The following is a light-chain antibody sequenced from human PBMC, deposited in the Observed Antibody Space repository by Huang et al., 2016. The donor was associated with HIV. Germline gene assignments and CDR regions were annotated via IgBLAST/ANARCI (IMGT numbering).Light chain of an antibody. CDR1: QSLVHTDGDTY. Sequence: DVVMTQSPLSLPVTLGQPASISCRSSQSLVHTDGDTYLNWFQQRPGQSPRRLIYKISTRDSGVPDRFSGSGSGTDFTLKITRVEAEDVGVYYCMQGTYWPYTFGLGTKLEI. CDR2: KIS. J-gene: IGKJ2*01. V-gene: IGKV2-30*02. CDR3: MQGTYWPYT.